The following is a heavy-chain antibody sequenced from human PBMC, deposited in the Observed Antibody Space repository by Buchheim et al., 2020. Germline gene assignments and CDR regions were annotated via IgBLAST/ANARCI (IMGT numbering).Heavy chain of an antibody. V-gene: IGHV4-39*01. CDR2: IYYSGST. Sequence: QLQLQESGPGLVKPSETLSLTCTVSGGSISSSSYYWGWIRQPPGKGLEWIGSIYYSGSTYYNPSLKSRVTISVDTSKNQFSLKLSSVTAADTAVYYCARLFTKYKRATIVGATGDAFDIWGQGT. J-gene: IGHJ3*02. CDR3: ARLFTKYKRATIVGATGDAFDI. CDR1: GGSISSSSYY. D-gene: IGHD1-26*01.